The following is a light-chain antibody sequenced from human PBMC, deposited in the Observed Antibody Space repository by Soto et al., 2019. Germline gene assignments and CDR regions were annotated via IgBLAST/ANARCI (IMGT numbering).Light chain of an antibody. V-gene: IGKV3-15*01. CDR2: GAS. CDR3: QQHSHWPPWT. Sequence: EIVMTQSPATLSVSPGERATLSCRASQSVSSNLAWYQQKPGQAPRLLIYGASPRATGIPARFSGSGSGTEFTLTISSLQSEDFAVYYCQQHSHWPPWTFGQGTRVEIQ. J-gene: IGKJ1*01. CDR1: QSVSSN.